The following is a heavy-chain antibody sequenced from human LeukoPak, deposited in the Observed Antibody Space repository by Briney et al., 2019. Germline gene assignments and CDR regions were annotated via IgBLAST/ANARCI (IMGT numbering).Heavy chain of an antibody. Sequence: SETLSLTCTVSGYSISSGYYWAWIRQPPGRGLEWIGSLYHSGSTYYNPSLKSRVTISVDTSKNQFSLKLSSVTAADTAVYYCARGTYVWGSYRPSYYFDYWGQGTLVTVSS. CDR1: GYSISSGYY. D-gene: IGHD3-16*02. V-gene: IGHV4-38-2*02. CDR2: LYHSGST. CDR3: ARGTYVWGSYRPSYYFDY. J-gene: IGHJ4*02.